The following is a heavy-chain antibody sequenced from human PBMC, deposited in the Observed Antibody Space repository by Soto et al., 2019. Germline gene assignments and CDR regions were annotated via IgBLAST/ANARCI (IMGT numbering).Heavy chain of an antibody. CDR1: GXPFSSYC. J-gene: IGHJ4*02. V-gene: IGHV3-74*01. Sequence: GSLRLSGAASGXPFSSYCMHWVRQAPGEGLLLVSRINVDGSRITYADSVKGRFTISIDNAKNTVYLQMNSLRADDTAGYYCARDSVGSSWHPPFDYWGQGTLVTSP. CDR2: INVDGSRI. D-gene: IGHD6-13*01. CDR3: ARDSVGSSWHPPFDY.